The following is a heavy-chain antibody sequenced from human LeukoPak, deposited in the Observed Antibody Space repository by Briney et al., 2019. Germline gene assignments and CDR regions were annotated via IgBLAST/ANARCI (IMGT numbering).Heavy chain of an antibody. CDR2: ISHSGST. Sequence: SETLSLTCAVYGGFFSGYYWSWIRQPPGKGLEWIGEISHSGSTNYNPSLKSRVTISVDTSKNQFSLKLSSVTAADTAVYYCARGPGDYVWGSYRRFDYWGQGTLVTVSS. CDR3: ARGPGDYVWGSYRRFDY. D-gene: IGHD3-16*02. V-gene: IGHV4-34*01. CDR1: GGFFSGYY. J-gene: IGHJ4*02.